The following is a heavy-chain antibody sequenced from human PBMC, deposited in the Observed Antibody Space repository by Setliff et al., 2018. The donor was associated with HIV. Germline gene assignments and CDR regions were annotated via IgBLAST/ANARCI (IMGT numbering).Heavy chain of an antibody. Sequence: SVKVSCKASGGTFSSYAISWVRQAPGQGLEWMGWIIPILGIANYAQKFQGRVTITADKSTSTAYMELSSLRSEDTAVYYCERHIVVVTATYYYYGMDVWGQGTTVTVSS. CDR2: IIPILGIA. D-gene: IGHD2-21*02. V-gene: IGHV1-69*10. J-gene: IGHJ6*02. CDR1: GGTFSSYA. CDR3: ERHIVVVTATYYYYGMDV.